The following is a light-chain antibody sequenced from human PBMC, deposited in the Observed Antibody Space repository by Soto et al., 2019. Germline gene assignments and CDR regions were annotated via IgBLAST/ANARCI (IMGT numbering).Light chain of an antibody. J-gene: IGKJ1*01. CDR3: QHYNSYSEA. V-gene: IGKV1-5*03. CDR2: KAS. Sequence: DIQMTHSPSTLAGSVGDRVAITSRASQTISSWLAWYQQKPGKAPKLLIYKASTLKSGVPSRFSGRGSGTEFTLTISSLQPDDFATYYCQHYNSYSEAFGQGTKVDIK. CDR1: QTISSW.